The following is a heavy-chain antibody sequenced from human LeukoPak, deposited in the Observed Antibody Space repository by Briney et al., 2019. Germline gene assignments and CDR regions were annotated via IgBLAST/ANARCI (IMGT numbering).Heavy chain of an antibody. V-gene: IGHV4-39*01. J-gene: IGHJ4*02. Sequence: PSETLSLTCTVSGGSISSSNYYWGWIRQPPGKGLEWIGNIYYSGSTYYNPSLKSRVTISVDTSKNQFSLKLSSVTAADTAVYYCGRRSSYCTIDYWGQGTLVTVSS. CDR1: GGSISSSNYY. CDR3: GRRSSYCTIDY. CDR2: IYYSGST. D-gene: IGHD2-8*02.